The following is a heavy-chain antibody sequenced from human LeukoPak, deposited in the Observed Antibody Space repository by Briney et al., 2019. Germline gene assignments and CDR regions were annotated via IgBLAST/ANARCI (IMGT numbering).Heavy chain of an antibody. CDR1: GFTVSSNS. J-gene: IGHJ4*02. Sequence: GGSLRLSCTVSGFTVSSNSMSWVRQAPGKGLEWVSFIYSDNTHYSDSVKGRFTISRDNSKNTLYLQMNSLRAEDTAVYYCARDRVGDYYFDYWGQGTLVTVSS. V-gene: IGHV3-53*01. CDR3: ARDRVGDYYFDY. CDR2: IYSDNT. D-gene: IGHD2-21*02.